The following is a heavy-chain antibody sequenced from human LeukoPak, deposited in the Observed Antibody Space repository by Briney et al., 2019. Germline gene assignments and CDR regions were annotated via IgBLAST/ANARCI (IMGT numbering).Heavy chain of an antibody. D-gene: IGHD2-2*01. J-gene: IGHJ4*02. V-gene: IGHV3-33*01. CDR3: ASDKSTSCYYFDY. Sequence: PGGSLRLSCAASGFTFSSHGMHWVRQAPGKGLEWLAVIWYDGSYKYYADSVKGRFTISRDNSNSTLYLQMNSLRAEDTAVYYCASDKSTSCYYFDYWGQGTLVTVSS. CDR2: IWYDGSYK. CDR1: GFTFSSHG.